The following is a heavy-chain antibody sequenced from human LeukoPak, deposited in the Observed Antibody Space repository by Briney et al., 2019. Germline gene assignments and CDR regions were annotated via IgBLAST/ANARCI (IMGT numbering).Heavy chain of an antibody. Sequence: ASVTVSCKASGYTFTGYYMHWVRQAPGQGREWMGWINPNSGCTNYAQKFQGRVTMTRDTSISTAYMELSRLRHHETAVYYCARDLFYCSSTSCYPMYYFDYWGQGTLVTVSS. CDR3: ARDLFYCSSTSCYPMYYFDY. V-gene: IGHV1-2*02. CDR1: GYTFTGYY. CDR2: INPNSGCT. D-gene: IGHD2-2*01. J-gene: IGHJ4*02.